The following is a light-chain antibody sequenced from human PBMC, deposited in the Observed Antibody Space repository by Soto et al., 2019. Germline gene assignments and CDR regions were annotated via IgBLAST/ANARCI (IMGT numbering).Light chain of an antibody. CDR3: QEYGSSRT. CDR1: PSVSSSF. V-gene: IGKV3-20*01. CDR2: AAS. Sequence: EIVLTQSPGTLSLSPGERATLSCRASPSVSSSFLAWYQQRPGQAPRLLIYAASNTAPGTPDRFSGSVSGTDFTLTISRLEPEDFAVYFCQEYGSSRTFGQGTKVELK. J-gene: IGKJ1*01.